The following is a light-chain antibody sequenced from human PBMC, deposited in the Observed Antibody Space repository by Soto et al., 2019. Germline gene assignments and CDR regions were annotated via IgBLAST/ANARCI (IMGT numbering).Light chain of an antibody. CDR1: QDISNY. Sequence: DIQMTQSRSSLSASVGDKVSITFQASQDISNYLNWYQQKPGKAPKLLIYDASNLETGVPSRFSGSGSGTDFTFTISSLQPEHIATYYCQQYDNLPLTFGGGTKVDIK. J-gene: IGKJ4*01. CDR2: DAS. V-gene: IGKV1-33*01. CDR3: QQYDNLPLT.